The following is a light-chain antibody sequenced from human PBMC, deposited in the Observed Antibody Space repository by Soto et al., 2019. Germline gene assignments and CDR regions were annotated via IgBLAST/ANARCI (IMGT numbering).Light chain of an antibody. CDR2: GAS. V-gene: IGKV3-15*01. CDR3: QQYNNWHPYRT. Sequence: EIVMTQSPATLSVSPGERATLSCRASQSVGSNLAWYQQKPGQAPRLLIYGASTRATGIPARFSGSGSGTEFTLTISSLQSEDFAIYFCQQYNNWHPYRTFGQGTKVEIK. CDR1: QSVGSN. J-gene: IGKJ1*01.